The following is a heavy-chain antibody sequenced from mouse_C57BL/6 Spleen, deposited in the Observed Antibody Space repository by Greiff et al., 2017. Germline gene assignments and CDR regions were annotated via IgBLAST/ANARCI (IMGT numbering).Heavy chain of an antibody. J-gene: IGHJ4*01. Sequence: QVQLQQSGAELMKPGASVKLSCKATGYTFTGYWIEWVKQRPGHGLEWIGEILPGSGSTNYNEKFKGKATFTADTSSHTAYMQLSSLTTEDSAIYYCAREEGLITTVVATGPYAMDYWGQGTSVTVSS. D-gene: IGHD1-1*01. CDR3: AREEGLITTVVATGPYAMDY. V-gene: IGHV1-9*01. CDR2: ILPGSGST. CDR1: GYTFTGYW.